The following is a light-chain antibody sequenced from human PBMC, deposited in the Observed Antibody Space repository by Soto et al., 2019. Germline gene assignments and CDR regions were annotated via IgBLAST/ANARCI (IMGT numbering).Light chain of an antibody. CDR3: QQANSFPMT. J-gene: IGKJ5*01. CDR2: SAT. Sequence: EMTQSPSSVSASVGDRVTITCRAGPNIGKYLAWYQQKPGKAPNLLIHSATIVQGGVPSRFNGSGTGTQFTLTINSLQPADSATYYCQQANSFPMTFGQGTRLEIK. V-gene: IGKV1-12*01. CDR1: PNIGKY.